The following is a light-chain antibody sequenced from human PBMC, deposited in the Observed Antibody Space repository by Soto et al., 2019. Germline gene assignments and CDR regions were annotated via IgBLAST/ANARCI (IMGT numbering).Light chain of an antibody. Sequence: EIVLTQSPATLSLSPGERATLSCRASQSVPNSRLAWYQQKPGQSPRLLIYGASSRATGIPDRFSGSGSGTDFTLTISGLQSEDFAVYYCQQYNNWPQTFGQGTKVDIK. CDR1: QSVPNSR. CDR2: GAS. V-gene: IGKV3D-15*01. CDR3: QQYNNWPQT. J-gene: IGKJ1*01.